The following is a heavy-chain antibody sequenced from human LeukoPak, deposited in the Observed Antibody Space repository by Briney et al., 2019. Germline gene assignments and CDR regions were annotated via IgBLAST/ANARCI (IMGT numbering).Heavy chain of an antibody. CDR2: ISWNSGSI. CDR3: AKDLVDFYYDSSGPAGYFDL. V-gene: IGHV3-9*01. Sequence: SLTLSCAASGFTFDDYAMHWVRQPPGKGLEGVSGISWNSGSIGYADSVKGRFTISRDNAKNSLDLQMNSLRAEDTALYYCAKDLVDFYYDSSGPAGYFDLWGRGTLVTVSS. CDR1: GFTFDDYA. D-gene: IGHD3-22*01. J-gene: IGHJ2*01.